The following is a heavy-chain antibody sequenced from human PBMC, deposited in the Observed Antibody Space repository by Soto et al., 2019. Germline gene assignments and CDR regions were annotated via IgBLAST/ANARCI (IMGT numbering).Heavy chain of an antibody. V-gene: IGHV4-39*01. D-gene: IGHD4-17*01. J-gene: IGHJ4*02. CDR2: IYYSGST. CDR1: VGSISSSSYY. Sequence: SETLSLTCTVSVGSISSSSYYWGWILQPPGKGLEWIGSIYYSGSTYYNPSLKSRVTISVDTSKNQFSLKLSSVTAADTAVYYCARIRHDYGGRDYWGQGTLVTVSS. CDR3: ARIRHDYGGRDY.